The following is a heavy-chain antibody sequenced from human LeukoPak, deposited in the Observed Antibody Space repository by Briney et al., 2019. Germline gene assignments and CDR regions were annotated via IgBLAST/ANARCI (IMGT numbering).Heavy chain of an antibody. CDR3: ARSDYGDSFDY. CDR1: GGSISSYY. J-gene: IGHJ4*02. CDR2: IYYSGST. V-gene: IGHV4-59*01. D-gene: IGHD4/OR15-4a*01. Sequence: PSETLSLTCTVSGGSISSYYWSWIRQPPGKGLEWIGYIYYSGSTNYNPSLKSRVTISVDTSKNQFSLKLSSVTAADTAVYYCARSDYGDSFDYWGQGTLVTVSP.